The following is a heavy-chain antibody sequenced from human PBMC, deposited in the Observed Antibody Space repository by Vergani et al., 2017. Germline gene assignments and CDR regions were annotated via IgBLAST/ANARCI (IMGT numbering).Heavy chain of an antibody. CDR2: ISNSGTTI. D-gene: IGHD5-24*01. J-gene: IGHJ3*02. V-gene: IGHV3-11*01. CDR1: GFSFSDHY. CDR3: ARDHRDYNNYPGTFDS. Sequence: QVQLVESGGGLVKPGGSLRLSCAASGFSFSDHYMTWIRQAPGKGLEWVSYISNSGTTIEYADSVKGRFSISRDNAKSSLFLQMDSLRAEDTAVYYCARDHRDYNNYPGTFDSWGQGSMVTVSS.